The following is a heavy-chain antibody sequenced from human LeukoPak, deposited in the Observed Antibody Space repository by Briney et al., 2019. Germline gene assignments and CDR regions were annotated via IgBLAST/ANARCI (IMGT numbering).Heavy chain of an antibody. J-gene: IGHJ4*02. CDR2: INHSGST. D-gene: IGHD3-3*01. CDR1: GGSFSGYY. CDR3: ARDLSQITIFGVVRLIDY. Sequence: SETLSLTCAVYGGSFSGYYWSWIRQPPGKGLEWIGEINHSGSTNYNPSLKSRVTISVDTSKNQFSLKLSPVTAADTAVYYCARDLSQITIFGVVRLIDYWGQGTLVTVSS. V-gene: IGHV4-34*01.